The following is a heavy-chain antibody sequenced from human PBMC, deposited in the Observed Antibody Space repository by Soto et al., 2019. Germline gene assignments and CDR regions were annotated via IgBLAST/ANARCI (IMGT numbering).Heavy chain of an antibody. Sequence: ASVKVSCKASGYTFTSYYMHWVRQAPGQGLEWMGIINPSGGSTSYAQKFQGRVTMTRDTSTSTVYMELSSLRSEDTAVYYCARGYCSSTSCPGSEYYYYYGMDVWGQGTTVTVSS. D-gene: IGHD2-2*01. CDR3: ARGYCSSTSCPGSEYYYYYGMDV. CDR1: GYTFTSYY. CDR2: INPSGGST. J-gene: IGHJ6*02. V-gene: IGHV1-46*01.